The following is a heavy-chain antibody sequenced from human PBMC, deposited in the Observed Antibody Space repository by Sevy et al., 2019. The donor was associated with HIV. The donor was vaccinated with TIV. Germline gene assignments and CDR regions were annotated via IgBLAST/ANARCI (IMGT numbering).Heavy chain of an antibody. Sequence: GGSLRLSCAASGFTFSNYAMNWVRQAPGKGLEWVSPIFRSGGVTYYADSVKGRCTISRDNFKNTLNLQMHSLRAEDTAVYYCAGGRYDSSGSFDAFDIWGQGTMVTVSS. V-gene: IGHV3-23*01. CDR3: AGGRYDSSGSFDAFDI. CDR1: GFTFSNYA. CDR2: IFRSGGVT. J-gene: IGHJ3*02. D-gene: IGHD3-22*01.